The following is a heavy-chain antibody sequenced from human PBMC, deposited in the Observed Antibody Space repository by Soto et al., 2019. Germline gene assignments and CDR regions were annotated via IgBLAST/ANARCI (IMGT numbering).Heavy chain of an antibody. Sequence: QVQLVQSGAEVKKPGASVKVSCKASGYTFTSYAIHWVRQVPGQRLEWMGWINVGNGNTKYSQKFQARVSLIRDTSANTVNMELSSLRSEDTAVYYCARDGFDYDTSGYFYYYFDSWGQGTLVTVSS. D-gene: IGHD3-22*01. CDR1: GYTFTSYA. CDR3: ARDGFDYDTSGYFYYYFDS. V-gene: IGHV1-3*01. CDR2: INVGNGNT. J-gene: IGHJ4*02.